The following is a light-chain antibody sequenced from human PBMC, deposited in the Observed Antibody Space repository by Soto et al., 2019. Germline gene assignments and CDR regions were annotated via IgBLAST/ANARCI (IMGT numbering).Light chain of an antibody. CDR2: GTS. J-gene: IGKJ1*01. Sequence: EIVMTQSPATLSVSPGERATLSCRASQSVSSNLAWYQQKPGQVPRLLMYGTSTRATGIPARFSGSGSGTEFTLTISSLQSEDFAFYYCQQYYKWPPWTFGQGTKVDIK. V-gene: IGKV3-15*01. CDR3: QQYYKWPPWT. CDR1: QSVSSN.